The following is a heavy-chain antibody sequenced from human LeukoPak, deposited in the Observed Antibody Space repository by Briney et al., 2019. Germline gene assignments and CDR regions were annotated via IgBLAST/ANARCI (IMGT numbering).Heavy chain of an antibody. J-gene: IGHJ4*02. Sequence: GSLRLSCSASGFTFSSYAMHWVRQAPGKGLEYVSAISGNGGSTYYADSVKGRFTISRDNSKNTLYLQMSSLRAEDTAVYYCVKDTYGSGSYYNPGGYFDYWGQGTLVTVSS. D-gene: IGHD3-10*01. V-gene: IGHV3-64D*06. CDR1: GFTFSSYA. CDR3: VKDTYGSGSYYNPGGYFDY. CDR2: ISGNGGST.